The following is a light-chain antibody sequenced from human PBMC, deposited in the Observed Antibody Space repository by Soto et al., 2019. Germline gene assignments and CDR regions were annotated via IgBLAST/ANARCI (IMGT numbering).Light chain of an antibody. V-gene: IGKV3-15*01. CDR1: QTVRSS. CDR3: QQYNDWPRT. Sequence: EIVMTQSPATLSVSPGERATLSCRASQTVRSSLAWYQQRPGQAPKLLIYGASTRAIGIPARFSGSGSWTEFTLTISSLQSEDFAVYYCQQYNDWPRTFGQGTKVDIK. CDR2: GAS. J-gene: IGKJ1*01.